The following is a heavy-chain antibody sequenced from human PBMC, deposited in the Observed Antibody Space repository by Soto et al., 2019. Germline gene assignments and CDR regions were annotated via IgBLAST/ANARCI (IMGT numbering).Heavy chain of an antibody. D-gene: IGHD2-21*02. Sequence: LRLSCAASGFTFSSYSMNWVRQAPGKGLEWVSSISSSSSYIYYADSVKGRFTISRDNAKNSLYLQMNSLRAEDTAVYYCARDVIAYCGGDCYFSWGQGTLVTVSS. J-gene: IGHJ5*02. V-gene: IGHV3-21*01. CDR1: GFTFSSYS. CDR3: ARDVIAYCGGDCYFS. CDR2: ISSSSSYI.